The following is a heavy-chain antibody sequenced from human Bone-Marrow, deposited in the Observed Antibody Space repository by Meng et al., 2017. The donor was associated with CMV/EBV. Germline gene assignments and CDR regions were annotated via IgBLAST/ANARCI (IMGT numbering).Heavy chain of an antibody. J-gene: IGHJ6*02. D-gene: IGHD4-23*01. CDR3: ARDVTTLGYSGMDV. Sequence: GESLKISCVASSGFTLSGYAMHWVRQAPGKGLEWLALISYDGSTEYHADAVRGRFSISRDNSKNTLYVHMNSLRPEDTAIYYCARDVTTLGYSGMDVWGPGTTVTVSS. CDR2: ISYDGSTE. V-gene: IGHV3-30*04. CDR1: SGFTLSGYA.